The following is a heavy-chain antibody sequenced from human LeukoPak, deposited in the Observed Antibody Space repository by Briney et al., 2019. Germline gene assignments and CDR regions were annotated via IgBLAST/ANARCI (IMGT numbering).Heavy chain of an antibody. Sequence: GGSLRLSCAASGFTFSSYAMHWVRQAPGKGLEWVAVISYDGSNKYYADSVKGRFTISRDNSKNTLYLQMNSLRAEDTAVYYCARDGLAAATLHWCFDLWGRGTLVTVSS. CDR3: ARDGLAAATLHWCFDL. CDR1: GFTFSSYA. D-gene: IGHD2-15*01. V-gene: IGHV3-30*04. CDR2: ISYDGSNK. J-gene: IGHJ2*01.